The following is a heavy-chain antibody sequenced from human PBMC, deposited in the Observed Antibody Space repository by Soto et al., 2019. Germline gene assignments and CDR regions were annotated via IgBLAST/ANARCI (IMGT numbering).Heavy chain of an antibody. CDR3: ARRTVHYYDSSGYTNWFDP. CDR1: GGSISSGVYS. D-gene: IGHD3-22*01. J-gene: IGHJ5*02. Sequence: KTSETLSLTCAVSGGSISSGVYSWSWLRHPPGKGLEWIGYIYHSGITYYNPSLKSRVTISVDRSKNQFSLKLSSVTAADTAVYYCARRTVHYYDSSGYTNWFDPWGQGTLVTVSS. V-gene: IGHV4-30-2*01. CDR2: IYHSGIT.